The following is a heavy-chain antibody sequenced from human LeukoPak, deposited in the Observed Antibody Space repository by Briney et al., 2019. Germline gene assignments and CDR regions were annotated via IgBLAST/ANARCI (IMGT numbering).Heavy chain of an antibody. CDR2: IYYSGST. J-gene: IGHJ4*02. V-gene: IGHV4-39*01. D-gene: IGHD3-3*01. Sequence: PSETLSLTCTVSGGSISSSSYYWGWIRQPPGKGLEWIGSIYYSGSTYYNPSLKSRVTISVDTSKNQFSLKLSSVTAADTAVYYCARRIESTIFGVVIDYWGQGTLVTVSS. CDR3: ARRIESTIFGVVIDY. CDR1: GGSISSSSYY.